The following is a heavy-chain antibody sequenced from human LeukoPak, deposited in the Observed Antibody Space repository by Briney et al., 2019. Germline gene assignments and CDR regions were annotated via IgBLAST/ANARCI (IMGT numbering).Heavy chain of an antibody. J-gene: IGHJ4*02. CDR3: ARGYSSSWSYSAY. Sequence: SETLSLTCTVSGGSINSGSYYWSWIRQPAGKGLDWIGRIYTSGSTNYNPSLKSRVTISVDTSKNQFSLKLSSVTAADTAVYYCARGYSSSWSYSAYWGQGTLVTVSS. D-gene: IGHD6-13*01. CDR1: GGSINSGSYY. V-gene: IGHV4-61*02. CDR2: IYTSGST.